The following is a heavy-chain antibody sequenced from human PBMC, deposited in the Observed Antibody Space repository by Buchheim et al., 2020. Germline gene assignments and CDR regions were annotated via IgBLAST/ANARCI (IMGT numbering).Heavy chain of an antibody. CDR2: ISSSGRTI. CDR1: GFTFSSYV. CDR3: ARDGIGYSYGLAVDY. D-gene: IGHD5-18*01. Sequence: EVQLVESGGGLVQPGGSLRLSCAASGFTFSSYVMNWVRQAPGKGLEWGSYISSSGRTIYYADSVKGRFNYSRDNAKNSLYLQMNSLRAEDTAVYYCARDGIGYSYGLAVDYWGQGTL. V-gene: IGHV3-48*03. J-gene: IGHJ4*02.